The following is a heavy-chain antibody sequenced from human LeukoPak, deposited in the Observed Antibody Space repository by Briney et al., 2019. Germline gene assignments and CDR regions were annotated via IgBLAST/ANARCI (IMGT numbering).Heavy chain of an antibody. Sequence: GGSLRLSCAASGFTFSSYWMSWVRQAPGKGLEWVANIKQDGSEKYYVDSVKGRFTISRDNAKNSLYLQLNSLRAEDTALYYCAKDITPYLYLPYFDLWGRGTLVTVSS. CDR2: IKQDGSEK. CDR1: GFTFSSYW. CDR3: AKDITPYLYLPYFDL. D-gene: IGHD1-14*01. V-gene: IGHV3-7*03. J-gene: IGHJ2*01.